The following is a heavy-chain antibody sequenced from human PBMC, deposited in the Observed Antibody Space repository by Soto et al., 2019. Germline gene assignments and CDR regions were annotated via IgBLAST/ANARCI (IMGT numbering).Heavy chain of an antibody. CDR1: GGTFSSYA. Sequence: ASVKVSCKASGGTFSSYAISWVRQAPGQGLEWMGGIIPIFGTANYAQKFQGRVTITADESTNTAYMELSSLRSEDTAVYYCARDQRKRWLQLFYWGQGTLVTVSS. J-gene: IGHJ4*02. V-gene: IGHV1-69*13. CDR3: ARDQRKRWLQLFY. D-gene: IGHD5-12*01. CDR2: IIPIFGTA.